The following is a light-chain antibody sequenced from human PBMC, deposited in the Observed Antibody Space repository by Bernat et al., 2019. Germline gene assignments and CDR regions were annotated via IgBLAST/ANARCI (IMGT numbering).Light chain of an antibody. CDR2: DNI. CDR1: SSNIGNNY. CDR3: ETWDSSLSEVV. Sequence: QSVLTQPPSVSAALGEKVTISCSGSSSNIGNNYISWYQHLPGTAPKLLIYDNIKRPSGIPDRFSGSRSGTSATLGVSGLQTGDEADYYCETWDSSLSEVVFGGGTKLTVL. V-gene: IGLV1-51*01. J-gene: IGLJ2*01.